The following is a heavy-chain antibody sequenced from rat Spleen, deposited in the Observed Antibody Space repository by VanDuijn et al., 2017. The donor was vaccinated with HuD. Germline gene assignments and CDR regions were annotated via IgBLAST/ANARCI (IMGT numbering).Heavy chain of an antibody. CDR3: ARQNNNWGFDD. D-gene: IGHD1-10*01. CDR1: GFTFSDYY. J-gene: IGHJ2*01. V-gene: IGHV5-29*01. CDR2: ISYDCSST. Sequence: EVQLVESNGGLVQPGRSLKLSCAASGFTFSDYYMAWVRQAPTKGLEWVATISYDCSSTYYRDSVKGRFTISRDNAKSTQYLQMDSLRSEDTANYYWARQNNNWGFDDWGQGVMVTVSS.